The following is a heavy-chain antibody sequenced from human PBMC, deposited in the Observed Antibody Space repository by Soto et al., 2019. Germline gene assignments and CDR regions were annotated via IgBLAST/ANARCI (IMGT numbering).Heavy chain of an antibody. CDR1: GFTFSSYA. CDR2: ISGSGGST. V-gene: IGHV3-23*01. CDR3: AKDPIVVVPPRPFDY. J-gene: IGHJ4*02. D-gene: IGHD3-22*01. Sequence: EVQLLESGGGLVQPGGSLRLSCAASGFTFSSYAMSWVRQAPGKGLEWVSAISGSGGSTYYADSVKGRFTISRDNSKTTLYLQMNSLSAADTAVYYCAKDPIVVVPPRPFDYWGQGTLVTVSS.